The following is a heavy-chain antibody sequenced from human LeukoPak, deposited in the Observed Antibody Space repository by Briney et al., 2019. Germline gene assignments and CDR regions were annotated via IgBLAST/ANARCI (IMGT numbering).Heavy chain of an antibody. CDR3: TRTTYYYDSSGYYYYYFDF. D-gene: IGHD3-22*01. CDR2: IYYSGST. J-gene: IGHJ4*02. V-gene: IGHV4-59*01. Sequence: SETLSLTCTVSGGSISSYYWSWIRQPPGKGLEWIGYIYYSGSTNYNPSLKSRVTLLVDTSKNQLSLKLSSVTAADTAMYYCTRTTYYYDSSGYYYYYFDFWGQGTLVTVSS. CDR1: GGSISSYY.